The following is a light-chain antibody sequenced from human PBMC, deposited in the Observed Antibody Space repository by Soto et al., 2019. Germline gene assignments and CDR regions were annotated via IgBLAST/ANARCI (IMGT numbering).Light chain of an antibody. CDR1: GSDVGGYNY. CDR2: DVS. V-gene: IGLV2-14*03. Sequence: ALTQPASVSGSPGQSITISCTGTGSDVGGYNYVSWYQQHPGKAPKVMIYDVSKRPSGISNRFSGSKSGNTASLTISGLQIEDEADYYCSSYTSGSTRVVFGGGTKLTVL. CDR3: SSYTSGSTRVV. J-gene: IGLJ2*01.